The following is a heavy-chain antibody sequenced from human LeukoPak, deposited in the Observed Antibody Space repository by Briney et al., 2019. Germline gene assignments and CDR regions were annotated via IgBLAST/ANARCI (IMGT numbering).Heavy chain of an antibody. D-gene: IGHD2-21*01. V-gene: IGHV3-64D*06. Sequence: PGGALRLSCAGPGFSLQSFSMEWGRPAPGKGLEYGSAISSSGDRTNYAASVKGRFTISRDNSKSTLYLQMSSLRPEDTALYYCVKVVANLDFDYWGQGTLVTVSS. J-gene: IGHJ4*02. CDR1: GFSLQSFS. CDR3: VKVVANLDFDY. CDR2: ISSSGDRT.